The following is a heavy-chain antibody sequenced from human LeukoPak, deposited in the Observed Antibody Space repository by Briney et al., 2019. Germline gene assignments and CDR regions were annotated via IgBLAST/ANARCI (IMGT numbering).Heavy chain of an antibody. J-gene: IGHJ4*02. Sequence: SETLSLTCTVSAGYISSYYWSWIRQPAGKGLEWIGRIYTSGSTNYNPSLKSRVTMSVDTSKNQFSLKLSSVTAADTAVYYCAREGPRQPFDYWGQGTLVTVSS. CDR3: AREGPRQPFDY. CDR2: IYTSGST. CDR1: AGYISSYY. V-gene: IGHV4-4*07.